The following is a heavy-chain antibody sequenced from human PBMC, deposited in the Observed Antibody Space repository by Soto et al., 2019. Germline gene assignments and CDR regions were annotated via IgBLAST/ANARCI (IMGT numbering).Heavy chain of an antibody. CDR2: TYPGDSET. D-gene: IGHD3-10*01. J-gene: IGHJ3*02. V-gene: IGHV5-51*01. Sequence: PGESLKISCQVSGYSFTTYWIAWGRQMPGKGLEWMATTYPGDSETRYSPSFQGQVTISADKSISTAYLQWNSLKASDTAMYYCARHDYYGLKAFDIWGQGTMVTVSS. CDR1: GYSFTTYW. CDR3: ARHDYYGLKAFDI.